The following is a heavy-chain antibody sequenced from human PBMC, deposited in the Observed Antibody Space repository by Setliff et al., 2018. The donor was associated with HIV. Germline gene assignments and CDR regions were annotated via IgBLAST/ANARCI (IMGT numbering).Heavy chain of an antibody. D-gene: IGHD6-13*01. CDR1: GYTFINYH. Sequence: ASVKVSCKASGYTFINYHITWVRQAPGQGLEWVGSISASSVNTNYTQGRVTMTTDTSTSTAYMELRGLRSDDSAVYYCARVPVSSYYYYMDVWGKGTTVTVSS. J-gene: IGHJ6*03. CDR2: ISASSVNT. CDR3: ARVPVSSYYYYMDV. V-gene: IGHV1-18*01.